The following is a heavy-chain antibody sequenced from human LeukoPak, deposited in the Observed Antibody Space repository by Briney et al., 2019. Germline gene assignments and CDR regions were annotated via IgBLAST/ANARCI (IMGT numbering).Heavy chain of an antibody. J-gene: IGHJ4*02. V-gene: IGHV4-59*08. D-gene: IGHD2-2*01. CDR1: GGSISSYY. Sequence: PSETLSLTCTVSGGSISSYYWSWIRQPPGKGLEWIGYIYYSGSTNYNPSLKSRVTISVDTSKNQFSLKLSSVTAADTAVYYCARAHEDIVVVPAAPFDYWGQGTLVTVSS. CDR2: IYYSGST. CDR3: ARAHEDIVVVPAAPFDY.